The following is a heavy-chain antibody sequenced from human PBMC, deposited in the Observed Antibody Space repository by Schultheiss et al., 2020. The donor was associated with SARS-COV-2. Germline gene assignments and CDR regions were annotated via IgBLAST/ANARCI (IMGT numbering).Heavy chain of an antibody. CDR2: IYPGDSDT. CDR1: GYSFTSYW. J-gene: IGHJ6*02. CDR3: ARRAASGGMDV. V-gene: IGHV5-51*01. D-gene: IGHD3-10*01. Sequence: GGSLRLSCKGSGYSFTSYWISWVRQMPGKGLEWMGIIYPGDSDTRYSPSFQGQVIISADKSISTAYLQWSSLKASDTAMYYCARRAASGGMDVWGQGTTVTVSS.